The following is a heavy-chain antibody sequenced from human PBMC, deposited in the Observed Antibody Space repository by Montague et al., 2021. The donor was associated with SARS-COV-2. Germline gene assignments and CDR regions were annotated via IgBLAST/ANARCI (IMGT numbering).Heavy chain of an antibody. Sequence: SETLSLTCTVSGGSISSSSYYWGWIRQPPGKGLEWIGSIYYSGSTYYNPSLKSRVTISVDTSENQFSLKLSSVTAADTAVYYCARLHCSSTSCYYLFFAETSHFDYWGQGTLVTVSS. CDR3: ARLHCSSTSCYYLFFAETSHFDY. J-gene: IGHJ4*02. D-gene: IGHD2-2*01. CDR2: IYYSGST. V-gene: IGHV4-39*01. CDR1: GGSISSSSYY.